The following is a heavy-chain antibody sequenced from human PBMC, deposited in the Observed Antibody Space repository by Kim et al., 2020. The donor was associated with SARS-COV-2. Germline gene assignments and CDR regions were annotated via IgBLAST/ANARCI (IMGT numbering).Heavy chain of an antibody. D-gene: IGHD2-2*01. Sequence: GSRTDSADSVEGRFTISRDNAKNTLYLQMKGRRAEDTAFYYCATLASIDYWGQGTLVTVSS. CDR2: GSRT. CDR3: ATLASIDY. V-gene: IGHV3-74*01. J-gene: IGHJ4*02.